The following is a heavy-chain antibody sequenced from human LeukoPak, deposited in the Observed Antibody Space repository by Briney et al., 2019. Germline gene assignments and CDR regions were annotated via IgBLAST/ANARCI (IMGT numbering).Heavy chain of an antibody. V-gene: IGHV3-33*01. CDR3: ARFARGETSGYYVDY. CDR2: IWYDGSNK. CDR1: GFTFSSYG. J-gene: IGHJ4*02. D-gene: IGHD3-22*01. Sequence: PGGSLRLSCAASGFTFSSYGMHWVRQAPGKWLEWVAVIWYDGSNKYYADSVKGRFTISRDNSKNTVYLQMNSLRAEDTAVYYCARFARGETSGYYVDYWGQGTLVTVSS.